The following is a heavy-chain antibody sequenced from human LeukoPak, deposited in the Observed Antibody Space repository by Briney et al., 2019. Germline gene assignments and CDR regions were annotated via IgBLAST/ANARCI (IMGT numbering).Heavy chain of an antibody. Sequence: SETLSLTCTVSGGSISSGGYYWSWIRQHPGKGLEWIGYIYYSGSTYYNPSLKSRVTISVDTSKNQFSLKLSSVTAADTAVYYCARQSVFGYSSSPHVADYWGQGTLVTVSS. CDR1: GGSISSGGYY. J-gene: IGHJ4*02. CDR3: ARQSVFGYSSSPHVADY. D-gene: IGHD6-6*01. CDR2: IYYSGST. V-gene: IGHV4-39*01.